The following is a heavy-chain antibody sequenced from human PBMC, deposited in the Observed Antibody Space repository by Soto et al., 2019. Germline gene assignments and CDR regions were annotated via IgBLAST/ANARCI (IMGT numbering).Heavy chain of an antibody. J-gene: IGHJ4*02. CDR1: GYTFTSYA. CDR3: ARGKTLTTPLDY. D-gene: IGHD3-22*01. Sequence: ASVKVSCKASGYTFTSYAMHWVRQAPGQRLEWMGWINAGNGNTKYSQKFQGRVTITRDTSASTAYMELSSLRSEDTAVYYCARGKTLTTPLDYWGQGTLVTAPQ. V-gene: IGHV1-3*01. CDR2: INAGNGNT.